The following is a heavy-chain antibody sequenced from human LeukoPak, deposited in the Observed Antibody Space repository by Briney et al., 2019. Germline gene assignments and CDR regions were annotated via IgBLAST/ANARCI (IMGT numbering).Heavy chain of an antibody. V-gene: IGHV4-59*01. J-gene: IGHJ2*01. CDR2: IYYSGST. D-gene: IGHD1-14*01. Sequence: SETLSLTCTVSGGSTSSYYWSWIRQPPGKGLEWIGYIYYSGSTNYNPSLKSRVTISVDTSKNQFSLQLSSVTAADTAVYYCARDGNPWNLDVWGRGTLVTVSS. CDR1: GGSTSSYY. CDR3: ARDGNPWNLDV.